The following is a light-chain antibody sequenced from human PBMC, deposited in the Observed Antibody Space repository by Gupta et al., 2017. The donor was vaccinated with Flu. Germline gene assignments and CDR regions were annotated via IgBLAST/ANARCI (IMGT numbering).Light chain of an antibody. V-gene: IGKV2-28*01. CDR2: SGS. CDR1: QSLLNSNGYNY. J-gene: IGKJ3*01. Sequence: DIVMTQSPLSLPVTPGEPASISCRSSQSLLNSNGYNYLDWYLQKPGQSPQLLLYSGSNRASGVPDRFSGSGSGTYFTLKISRLEVEDVVVYYCMETLQTPFTFGPGTKVDIK. CDR3: METLQTPFT.